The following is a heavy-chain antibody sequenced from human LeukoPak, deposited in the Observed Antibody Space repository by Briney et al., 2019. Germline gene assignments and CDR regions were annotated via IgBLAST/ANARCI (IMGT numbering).Heavy chain of an antibody. CDR3: ARDTFGVGSYYDSSGGSFDY. D-gene: IGHD3-22*01. CDR1: GFTFSSYS. Sequence: GGSLRLSCAASGFTFSSYSMNWVRQAPGKGLEWVSSISSSSSYIYYADSVKGRFTISRDNAKNSLYLQMNSLRAEDTAVYYCARDTFGVGSYYDSSGGSFDYWGQGTLVTVSS. CDR2: ISSSSSYI. J-gene: IGHJ4*02. V-gene: IGHV3-21*01.